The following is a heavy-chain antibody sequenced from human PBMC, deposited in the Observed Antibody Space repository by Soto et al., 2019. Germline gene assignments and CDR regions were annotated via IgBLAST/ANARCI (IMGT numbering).Heavy chain of an antibody. J-gene: IGHJ4*02. D-gene: IGHD3-16*01. CDR2: IYSDGST. CDR3: ARDGGSSGFTTVWYFDY. V-gene: IGHV3-53*02. CDR1: GFAVNINY. Sequence: EVQLVETGGGLIQPGGSLRLSCAASGFAVNINYMSWVRQAPGKGLEWVSLIYSDGSTYYADSVKGRFTISRDNSKNTLYLQSNSLRGQDTAVYYCARDGGSSGFTTVWYFDYWGQGTLVAVSS.